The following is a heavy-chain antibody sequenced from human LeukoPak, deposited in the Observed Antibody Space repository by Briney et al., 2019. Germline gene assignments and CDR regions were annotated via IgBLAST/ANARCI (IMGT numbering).Heavy chain of an antibody. CDR1: GGSISSYY. V-gene: IGHV3-23*01. CDR3: AKAPPRHTSYDSSGYYWNY. D-gene: IGHD3-22*01. J-gene: IGHJ4*02. CDR2: ISGSGGST. Sequence: PSETLSLTCTVSGGSISSYYWSWVRQAPGKGLEWVSAISGSGGSTYYADSVKGRFTISRDNSKNTLYLQMNSLRAEDTAVYYCAKAPPRHTSYDSSGYYWNYWGQGTLVTVSS.